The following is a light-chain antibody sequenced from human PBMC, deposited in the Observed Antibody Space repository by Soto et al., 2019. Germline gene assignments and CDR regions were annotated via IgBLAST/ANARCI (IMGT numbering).Light chain of an antibody. CDR1: QDINNY. CDR2: KAS. J-gene: IGKJ1*01. V-gene: IGKV1-5*03. CDR3: QHYNSYSEA. Sequence: DIQVTQSPSSLSASVGDRVTITCQASQDINNYLNWYQQKSGKAPKLLIYKASTLKSGVPSRFSGSGSGTEFTLTISSLQPDDFATYYCQHYNSYSEAFGQRTKVDIK.